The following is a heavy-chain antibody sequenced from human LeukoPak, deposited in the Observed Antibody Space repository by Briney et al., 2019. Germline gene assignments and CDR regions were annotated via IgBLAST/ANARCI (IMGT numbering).Heavy chain of an antibody. CDR1: GYSFTSYW. CDR3: ARPRFTPGYCSGGSCYGAFDI. J-gene: IGHJ3*02. CDR2: IYPGDSDT. V-gene: IGHV5-51*01. Sequence: GESLKISCKGSGYSFTSYWIGWVRQMPGKGLEWMGIIYPGDSDTRYSPSFQGQVTISADKSISTAYLQWSSLKASDTAMYYCARPRFTPGYCSGGSCYGAFDIWGQGTMVTVSS. D-gene: IGHD2-15*01.